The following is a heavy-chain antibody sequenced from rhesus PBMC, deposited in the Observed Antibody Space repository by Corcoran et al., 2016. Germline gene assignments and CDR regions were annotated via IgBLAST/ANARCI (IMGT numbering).Heavy chain of an antibody. CDR1: GGSVSSSNW. V-gene: IGHV4S10*01. CDR3: ARESWAFDF. CDR2: IYGSSTST. Sequence: QVQLQESGPGLVKPSETLSLTCAVSGGSVSSSNWWSGIRQPPGKGLEWIGYIYGSSTSTNYNPSLKSRVTIAKDTSKNQFSLKLSSVTAADTAVYYCARESWAFDFWGQGLRVTVSS. J-gene: IGHJ3*01.